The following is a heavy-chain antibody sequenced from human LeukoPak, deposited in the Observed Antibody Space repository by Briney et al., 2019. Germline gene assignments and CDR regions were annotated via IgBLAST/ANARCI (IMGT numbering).Heavy chain of an antibody. CDR2: XSSSSSYI. CDR3: AKDLLYCSSTSCPNPVGGAFDI. J-gene: IGHJ3*02. CDR1: FTXXXXX. D-gene: IGHD2-2*01. Sequence: FTXXXXXMNXXRXAPXXXXXXVSXXSSSSSYIYYADSVKGRFTISRDNAKNTLYLQMNSLRAEDTAVYYCAKDLLYCSSTSCPNPVGGAFDIWGQGTMVTVSS. V-gene: IGHV3-21*04.